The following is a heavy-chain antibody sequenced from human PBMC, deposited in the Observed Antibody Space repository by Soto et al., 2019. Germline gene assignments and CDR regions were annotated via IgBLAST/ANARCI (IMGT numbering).Heavy chain of an antibody. D-gene: IGHD1-26*01. J-gene: IGHJ3*02. CDR3: AKGGATTQLYVDAFDI. CDR2: ISGSGGST. V-gene: IGHV3-23*01. CDR1: GFTFSSYA. Sequence: GGSLRLSCAASGFTFSSYAMSRVRQAPGKGLEWVSAISGSGGSTYYADSVKGRFTVSRDNSKNTLYLQMNSLRAEDTAVYYCAKGGATTQLYVDAFDIWGQGTMVTVSS.